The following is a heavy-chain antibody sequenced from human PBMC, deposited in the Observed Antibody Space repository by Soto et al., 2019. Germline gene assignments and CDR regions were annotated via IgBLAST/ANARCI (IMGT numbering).Heavy chain of an antibody. CDR3: ARSGSFSYYYYGMAV. J-gene: IGHJ6*02. Sequence: SGPTLVNPTQTLTLTCTFSGFSLSTSGMCVSWIRQPPGKALEWLALIDWDDDKYYSTSLKTRLTISKDTSKNQVVLTMTNMDPVDTATYYCARSGSFSYYYYGMAVWGQGTTVTVSS. D-gene: IGHD3-10*01. CDR1: GFSLSTSGMC. CDR2: IDWDDDK. V-gene: IGHV2-70*01.